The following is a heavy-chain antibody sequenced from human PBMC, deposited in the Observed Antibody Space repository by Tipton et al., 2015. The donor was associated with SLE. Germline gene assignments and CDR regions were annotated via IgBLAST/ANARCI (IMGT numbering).Heavy chain of an antibody. CDR3: ARSGDYSGIYYYGFDV. CDR1: GGSLSSYY. D-gene: IGHD4-11*01. J-gene: IGHJ6*02. CDR2: IFFTGST. V-gene: IGHV4-59*01. Sequence: TLSLTCTVSGGSLSSYYWGWIRQPPGKGLEWIGFIFFTGSTDYNPSLQSRVTISVDTSENQFSLRLTSVTAADTAVYYCARSGDYSGIYYYGFDVWGQGTTVTVSS.